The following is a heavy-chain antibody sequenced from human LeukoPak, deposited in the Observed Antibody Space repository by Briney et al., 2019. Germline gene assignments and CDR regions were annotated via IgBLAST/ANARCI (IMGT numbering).Heavy chain of an antibody. CDR1: GGSISSSNW. CDR2: INHSGST. J-gene: IGHJ4*02. CDR3: ARGRGYCSSTSCYAFFDY. Sequence: GTLSLTCAVSGGSISSSNWWSWVRQPPGKGLEWIGEINHSGSTNYNPSLKSRVTISVDTSKNQFSLKLSSVTAADTAVYYCARGRGYCSSTSCYAFFDYWGQGTLVTVSS. D-gene: IGHD2-2*01. V-gene: IGHV4-4*02.